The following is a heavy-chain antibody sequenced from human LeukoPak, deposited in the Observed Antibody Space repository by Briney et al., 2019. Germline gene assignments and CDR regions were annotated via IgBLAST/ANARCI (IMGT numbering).Heavy chain of an antibody. CDR3: ARRESSYQNYYYYYHMDV. CDR1: GFTFDDYG. CDR2: INWNGDST. J-gene: IGHJ6*03. Sequence: GGSLRLSCAASGFTFDDYGMSWVRQAPGKGLEWVSDINWNGDSTGYADSVQGRFTISRDNAKNSLYLQMNSLRAEDTALYYCARRESSYQNYYYYYHMDVRGKGTTVTVSS. D-gene: IGHD5-18*01. V-gene: IGHV3-20*04.